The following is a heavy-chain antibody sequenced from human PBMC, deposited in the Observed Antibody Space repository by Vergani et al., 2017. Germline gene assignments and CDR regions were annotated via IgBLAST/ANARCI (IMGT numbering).Heavy chain of an antibody. D-gene: IGHD3-10*01. J-gene: IGHJ4*02. CDR1: GGTFSSYA. CDR3: ARGEDYYGSGSYGDDY. V-gene: IGHV1-69*06. CDR2: IIPIFATA. Sequence: QVQLVQSGAEVKKPGSSVKVSCKASGGTFSSYAISWVRQAPGQGRGWMGGIIPIFATANYAQKFQGRVTITADKSTSTAYMELSSLRSEDTAVYYCARGEDYYGSGSYGDDYWGQGTLVTVSS.